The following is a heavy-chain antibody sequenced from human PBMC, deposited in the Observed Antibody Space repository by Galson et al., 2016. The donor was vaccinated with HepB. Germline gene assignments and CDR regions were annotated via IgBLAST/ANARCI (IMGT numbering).Heavy chain of an antibody. CDR2: IIPIFGAS. CDR1: GGTISSYA. CDR3: ARGRSYFYYYGVDV. J-gene: IGHJ6*02. V-gene: IGHV1-69*13. Sequence: SVKVSCKASGGTISSYAISWVRQAPGQGLEWMGGIIPIFGASNYAQKFQGRVTITADESTSSAYMELSSLRSDDTAVYYCARGRSYFYYYGVDVWGQGTTVIVSS.